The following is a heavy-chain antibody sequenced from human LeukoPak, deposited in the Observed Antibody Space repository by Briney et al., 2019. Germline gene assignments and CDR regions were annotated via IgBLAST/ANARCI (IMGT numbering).Heavy chain of an antibody. D-gene: IGHD3-10*01. Sequence: GGSLRLSCAASGFTFSEYSMHWVRQAPGKGLEYVSAISTNGGSTYYANSVKGRFTIPRDDPKNTLDLQMGSLRPEDMAVYYCARGFRYYGSGIDYWGQGTLVTVSS. CDR3: ARGFRYYGSGIDY. V-gene: IGHV3-64*01. J-gene: IGHJ4*02. CDR1: GFTFSEYS. CDR2: ISTNGGST.